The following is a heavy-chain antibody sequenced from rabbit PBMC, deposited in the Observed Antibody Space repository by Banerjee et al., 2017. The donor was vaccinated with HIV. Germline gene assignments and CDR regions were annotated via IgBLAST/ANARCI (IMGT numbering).Heavy chain of an antibody. CDR1: GFSFSDNYY. CDR2: IVTGDGNT. Sequence: QSLEESGGDLVKPEGSLTLTCTASGFSFSDNYYMCWVRQAPGKGLEWIACIVTGDGNTYYASWAKGRFTISKTSSTAVTLQLNSLTAADTATYFCAREPVYATGWSGYNLWGPGTLVTDS. J-gene: IGHJ4*01. CDR3: AREPVYATGWSGYNL. D-gene: IGHD6-1*01. V-gene: IGHV1S40*01.